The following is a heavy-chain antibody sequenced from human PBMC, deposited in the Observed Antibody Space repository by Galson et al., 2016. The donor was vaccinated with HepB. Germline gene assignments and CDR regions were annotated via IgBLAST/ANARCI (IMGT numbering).Heavy chain of an antibody. D-gene: IGHD2-2*02. J-gene: IGHJ6*02. V-gene: IGHV3-21*01. Sequence: LRLSCAASGFTFSTYNMNWVRQAPGKGLEWVSSISNSNSYIYYTDSVKGRFTISRDNAKNSLYLQMNSLRAEDTAVYYCARDSGYCSSTSCYKGGLFYYYGMDVWGQGTTVTVSS. CDR1: GFTFSTYN. CDR2: ISNSNSYI. CDR3: ARDSGYCSSTSCYKGGLFYYYGMDV.